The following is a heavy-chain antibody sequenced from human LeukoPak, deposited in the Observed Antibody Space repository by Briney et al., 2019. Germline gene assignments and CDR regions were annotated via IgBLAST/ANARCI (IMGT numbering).Heavy chain of an antibody. CDR3: AKDFPILEVAGISDAFDI. CDR1: GFTFGTYA. J-gene: IGHJ3*02. Sequence: GGSLRLSCAASGFTFGTYAMSWVRQAPGKGLEWVSAISGSSDYTFYADSVKGRFTISRDNSKNTLYLQMSSLRAEDTAVYYCAKDFPILEVAGISDAFDIRGQGTMVTVSS. V-gene: IGHV3-23*01. CDR2: ISGSSDYT. D-gene: IGHD6-19*01.